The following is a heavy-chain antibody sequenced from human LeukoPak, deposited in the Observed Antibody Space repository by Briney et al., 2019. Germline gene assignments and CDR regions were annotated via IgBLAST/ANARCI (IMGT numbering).Heavy chain of an antibody. Sequence: GGSLRLSCSASDLSFKNVWMSWVRQAPGKGLEWVGRISSKSDGGTTDYAAPVKGRFTISRDDSTNTLSLQMSSLKAEDTALYFCITEPHDYGDFTFGYWGQGALVTVSS. CDR3: ITEPHDYGDFTFGY. CDR2: ISSKSDGGTT. D-gene: IGHD4-17*01. J-gene: IGHJ4*02. CDR1: DLSFKNVW. V-gene: IGHV3-15*01.